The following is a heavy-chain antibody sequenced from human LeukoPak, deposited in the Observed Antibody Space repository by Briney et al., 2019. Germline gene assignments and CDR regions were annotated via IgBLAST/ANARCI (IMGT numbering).Heavy chain of an antibody. D-gene: IGHD6-13*01. CDR2: INHSGST. CDR1: GGSFSGYY. V-gene: IGHV4-34*01. CDR3: ARLPRSSWSS. J-gene: IGHJ4*02. Sequence: PSETLSLTCAVYGGSFSGYYWSWIRQPPGKGLEWIGEINHSGSTNYNPSLKSRVTISVDTSKNQFSLKLSSVTAADTAVYYCARLPRSSWSSWGQGTLVTVSS.